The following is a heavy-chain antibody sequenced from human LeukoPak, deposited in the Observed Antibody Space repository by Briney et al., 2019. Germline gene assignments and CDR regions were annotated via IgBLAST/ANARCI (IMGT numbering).Heavy chain of an antibody. CDR3: AKANSGWAFDI. J-gene: IGHJ3*02. CDR1: GFTFSSYG. CDR2: ISYDGSNK. Sequence: PGGSLRLSCAASGFTFSSYGMHWVRQAPGKGLEWVAVISYDGSNKYYADSVKGRFTISRDNSKNTLYLQMNSLRAEDTAVYYCAKANSGWAFDIWGQGTMVTVSS. V-gene: IGHV3-30*18. D-gene: IGHD4-23*01.